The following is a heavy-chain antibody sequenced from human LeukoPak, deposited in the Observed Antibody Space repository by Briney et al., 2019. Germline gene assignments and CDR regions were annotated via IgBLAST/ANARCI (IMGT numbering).Heavy chain of an antibody. J-gene: IGHJ4*02. D-gene: IGHD3-3*01. Sequence: GASVKVSCKASGYTFTSYYMHWVRQAPGQGLEWMGIINPSGGSTSYAQQFQGRVTMTRDTSTSTVYMELSSLRSEDTAVYYCARAPSATTIFGVVTTDYWGQGTLVTVSS. CDR2: INPSGGST. CDR1: GYTFTSYY. V-gene: IGHV1-46*01. CDR3: ARAPSATTIFGVVTTDY.